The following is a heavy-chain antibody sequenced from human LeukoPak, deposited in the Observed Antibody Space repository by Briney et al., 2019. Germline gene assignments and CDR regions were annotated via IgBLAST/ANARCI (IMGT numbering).Heavy chain of an antibody. D-gene: IGHD6-6*01. J-gene: IGHJ5*02. V-gene: IGHV1-46*01. CDR2: INPSGGST. Sequence: ASVKVSCKASGYSFTSYYMHWVRQAPGQGLEWMGIINPSGGSTSYAQKFQGRVTMTRDTSTSTVYMELSSLRSEDTAVYYCARASSIAALIDPWGQGTLVPVSS. CDR1: GYSFTSYY. CDR3: ARASSIAALIDP.